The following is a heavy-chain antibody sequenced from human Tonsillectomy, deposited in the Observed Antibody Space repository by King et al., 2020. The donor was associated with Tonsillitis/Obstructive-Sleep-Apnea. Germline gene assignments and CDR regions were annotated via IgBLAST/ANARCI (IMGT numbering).Heavy chain of an antibody. Sequence: DVQLVESGGGLVQPGESLRLSCTASGFTFSNYCMHWVRQVPGMGLVWVSRINGDGSSTEYADSVKGRFTISRDNAKNTLYQQMNSLRAEDTAVYYCTRESLYCTNGACYRATFDPWGQGTLVTVSS. J-gene: IGHJ5*02. V-gene: IGHV3-74*03. D-gene: IGHD2-8*01. CDR3: TRESLYCTNGACYRATFDP. CDR1: GFTFSNYC. CDR2: INGDGSST.